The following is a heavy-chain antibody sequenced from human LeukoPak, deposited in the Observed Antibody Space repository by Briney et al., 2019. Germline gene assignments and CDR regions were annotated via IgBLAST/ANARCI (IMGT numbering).Heavy chain of an antibody. CDR1: GGSISSYY. D-gene: IGHD6-6*01. V-gene: IGHV4-4*07. Sequence: SETLSLTCTVSGGSISSYYWSWIRQPAGKGLEWIGRIYTSGSTNYNPSLKSRVTMSVDTSKNQFSLKLNSVTAADTAVYYCARDPLPGYSSSGSFDYWGQGTLVTVSP. J-gene: IGHJ4*02. CDR2: IYTSGST. CDR3: ARDPLPGYSSSGSFDY.